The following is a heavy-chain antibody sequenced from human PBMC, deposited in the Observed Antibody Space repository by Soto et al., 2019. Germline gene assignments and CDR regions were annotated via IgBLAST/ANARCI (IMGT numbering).Heavy chain of an antibody. J-gene: IGHJ4*02. CDR1: GDSINSDNYY. D-gene: IGHD3-9*01. Sequence: QLQLQESGPGLVKPSETLSLTCSVSGDSINSDNYYWGWIRQPPGKGLEWIGSIYYRGNTYYNPSLKARVTRSLDKSKSQFSLKLNSVTAADSAVYFCARLEGLATISYYFDYWGQGTLVTVSS. CDR2: IYYRGNT. V-gene: IGHV4-39*01. CDR3: ARLEGLATISYYFDY.